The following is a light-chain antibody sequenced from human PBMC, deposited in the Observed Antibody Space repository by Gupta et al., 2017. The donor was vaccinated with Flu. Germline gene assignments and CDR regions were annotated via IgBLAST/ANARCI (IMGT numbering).Light chain of an antibody. J-gene: IGKJ2*01. Sequence: DIHMTQSPSTLSASLGDRVTITCLASQSISSWLAWYQQKPGKAPKLLIYKASSLESGVPSRFSGSGSGTEFTLAISSRQPDDFANYYCQHENSCSYTFGQRTKLEIK. CDR3: QHENSCSYT. V-gene: IGKV1-5*03. CDR2: KAS. CDR1: QSISSW.